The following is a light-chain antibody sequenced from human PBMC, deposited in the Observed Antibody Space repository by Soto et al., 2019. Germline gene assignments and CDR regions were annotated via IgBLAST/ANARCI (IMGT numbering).Light chain of an antibody. J-gene: IGLJ1*01. CDR3: SSYRSSTTYV. V-gene: IGLV2-14*01. CDR2: EVS. CDR1: SSDIGDYNY. Sequence: QSVLTQPASVSGSPGQSITISCTGTSSDIGDYNYVSWYQQHPGKAPKLMIYEVSNRPSGVSNRFSGSKFANTASLTISGLQAEDEADYYCSSYRSSTTYVFGTGTKLTVL.